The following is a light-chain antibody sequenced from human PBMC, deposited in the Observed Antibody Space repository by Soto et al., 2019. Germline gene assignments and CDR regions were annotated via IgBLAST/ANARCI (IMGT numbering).Light chain of an antibody. V-gene: IGKV3-20*01. Sequence: EIVLTQSPGTLSLSPGERATLSCRASQSVSSSYLLWYQQKPGQAPRLLIYGASTRATGIPDRFSGSGSGTDFTLTISRPEPEDLAVYYCQHYSSALITFGPGTKVDIK. CDR1: QSVSSSY. CDR3: QHYSSALIT. J-gene: IGKJ3*01. CDR2: GAS.